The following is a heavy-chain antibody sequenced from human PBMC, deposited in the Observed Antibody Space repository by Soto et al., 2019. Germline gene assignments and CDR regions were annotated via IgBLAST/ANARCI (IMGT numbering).Heavy chain of an antibody. CDR2: IYYSGST. CDR1: GGSISSSSYY. CDR3: ARLDDYESFDY. Sequence: SETLSLTCTVSGGSISSSSYYWGWIRQPPGKGLEWIGSIYYSGSTYYNPSLKSRVTISVDTSKNQFSLKLSSVTAADTAVYYCARLDDYESFDYWGQGTLVTVSS. J-gene: IGHJ4*02. V-gene: IGHV4-39*01. D-gene: IGHD4-17*01.